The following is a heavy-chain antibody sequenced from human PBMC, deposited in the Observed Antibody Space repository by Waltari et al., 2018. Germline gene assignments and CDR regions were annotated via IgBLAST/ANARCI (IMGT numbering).Heavy chain of an antibody. Sequence: QVQLVESGGGVVQPGGSLRLSCAASGFTFSSYGMHWVRQAPGKGLEGVAFIRKDGSNKYYADSVKGRFTISRDNSKNTLYLQMNSLRAEDTAVYYCATIAVAGRGGEAFDIWGQGTMVTVSS. CDR3: ATIAVAGRGGEAFDI. CDR1: GFTFSSYG. V-gene: IGHV3-30*02. CDR2: IRKDGSNK. D-gene: IGHD6-19*01. J-gene: IGHJ3*02.